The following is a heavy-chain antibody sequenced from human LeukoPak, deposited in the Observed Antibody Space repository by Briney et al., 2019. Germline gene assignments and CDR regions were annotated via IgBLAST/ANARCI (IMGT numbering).Heavy chain of an antibody. V-gene: IGHV4-4*07. CDR3: ARGGVVVPAAILGGVNWFDS. Sequence: SETLSLTCTVSGGSISSYYWSWIRQPAGKGLEWIGRIYTSGGTNYNPSLKSRVTMSVDTSKNQFSLKLSSMTAADTAVYYCARGGVVVPAAILGGVNWFDSWGQGTLVTVSS. CDR2: IYTSGGT. J-gene: IGHJ5*01. D-gene: IGHD2-2*02. CDR1: GGSISSYY.